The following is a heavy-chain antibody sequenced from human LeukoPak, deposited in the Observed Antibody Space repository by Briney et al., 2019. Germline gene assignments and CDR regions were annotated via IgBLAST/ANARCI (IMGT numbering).Heavy chain of an antibody. D-gene: IGHD3-10*01. V-gene: IGHV3-7*03. Sequence: GGSLRLSCEASGFTFSSYWMSWVRQAPGKGLEWVANIKTDGSEKYYVDSVKGRFTISRDNAKNSLYLQMNSLRAEDTAVYYCARDGETEPVGPGYWGQGTLVTVSS. CDR1: GFTFSSYW. CDR2: IKTDGSEK. J-gene: IGHJ4*02. CDR3: ARDGETEPVGPGY.